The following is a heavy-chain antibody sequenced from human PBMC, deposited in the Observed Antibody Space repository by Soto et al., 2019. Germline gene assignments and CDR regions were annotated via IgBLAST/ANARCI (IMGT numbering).Heavy chain of an antibody. D-gene: IGHD5-12*01. CDR3: ARGGGPDIAYGMDV. V-gene: IGHV4-4*02. Sequence: QVQLQESGPGLVKPSGTLSLTCAVSGGSISSINWWSWVRQPPGKGLKWIGEIYHSGSTTYNPSLKSRVTISVDKSKNQFSLKLKSVTAADTAKYYCARGGGPDIAYGMDVWGQGTTVIVSS. CDR1: GGSISSINW. CDR2: IYHSGST. J-gene: IGHJ6*02.